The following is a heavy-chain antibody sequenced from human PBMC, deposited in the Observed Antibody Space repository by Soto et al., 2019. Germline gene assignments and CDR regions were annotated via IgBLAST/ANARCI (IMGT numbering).Heavy chain of an antibody. CDR3: AKDQGSKGWLPTGYFDY. V-gene: IGHV3-43*01. CDR2: ISWDGGST. J-gene: IGHJ4*02. Sequence: GGSLRLSCAASGFTFDDYTMHWVRQAPGKGLEWVSLISWDGGSTYYADSVKGRFTISRDNSKNSLYLQMNSLRTEDTALYYCAKDQGSKGWLPTGYFDYWGQGTLVTVSS. D-gene: IGHD6-19*01. CDR1: GFTFDDYT.